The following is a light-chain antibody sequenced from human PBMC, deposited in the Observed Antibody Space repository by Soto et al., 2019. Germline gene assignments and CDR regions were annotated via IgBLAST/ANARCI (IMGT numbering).Light chain of an antibody. CDR2: GAS. V-gene: IGKV3-20*01. CDR3: QQYGSSRT. Sequence: IVLTQSPGTLSLSPGERPTLSCRASQSVSSSYLAWYQQKPGQAPRLLIYGASSRATGIPDRLSGSGSGTDFTLTISRMEPEDFAVYYCQQYGSSRTFGQGTKVDIK. J-gene: IGKJ1*01. CDR1: QSVSSSY.